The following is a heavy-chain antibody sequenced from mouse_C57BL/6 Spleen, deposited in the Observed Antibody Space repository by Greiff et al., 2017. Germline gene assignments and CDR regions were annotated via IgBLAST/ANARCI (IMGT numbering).Heavy chain of an antibody. Sequence: VKLQESGAELVKPGASVKISCKASGYAFSSYWMNWVKQRPGKGLEWIGQIYPGDGDTNYNGKFKGKATLTADKSSSTAYMQLSSLTSEDSAVYFCARGDYATGRFAYWGQGTLVTVSA. CDR1: GYAFSSYW. D-gene: IGHD2-4*01. CDR2: IYPGDGDT. CDR3: ARGDYATGRFAY. V-gene: IGHV1-80*01. J-gene: IGHJ3*01.